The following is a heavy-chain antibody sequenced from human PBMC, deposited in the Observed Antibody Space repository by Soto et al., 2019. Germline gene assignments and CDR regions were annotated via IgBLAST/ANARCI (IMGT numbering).Heavy chain of an antibody. CDR1: GGTFSSYA. Sequence: SVKVSCKASGGTFSSYAISWVRQAPGQGLEWMGGIIPIFGTANYAQKFQGRVTITADESTSTAYMELSSLRSEDTAVYYCASSPQGTIDGMVTTRSFDPWGQGTLVTVSS. CDR2: IIPIFGTA. CDR3: ASSPQGTIDGMVTTRSFDP. J-gene: IGHJ5*02. D-gene: IGHD3-3*01. V-gene: IGHV1-69*13.